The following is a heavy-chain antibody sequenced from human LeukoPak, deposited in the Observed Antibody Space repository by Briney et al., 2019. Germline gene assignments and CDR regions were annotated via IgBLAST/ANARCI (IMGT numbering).Heavy chain of an antibody. J-gene: IGHJ4*02. CDR3: ARTIVGATLWGY. CDR2: IYPGDSDT. Sequence: GESLQISCQGSGSRFTSYWIGWVRPLPGKGLEWMGIIYPGDSDTRYSPSFQGQVTISADKSISTAYLQWSSLKASDTAMYYCARTIVGATLWGYWGQGTLVTVSS. V-gene: IGHV5-51*01. D-gene: IGHD1-26*01. CDR1: GSRFTSYW.